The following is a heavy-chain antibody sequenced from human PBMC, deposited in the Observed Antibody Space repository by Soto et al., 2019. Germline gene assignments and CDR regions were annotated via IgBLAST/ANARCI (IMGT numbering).Heavy chain of an antibody. CDR2: INTGNGNT. J-gene: IGHJ6*02. CDR1: GYSFTSYA. Sequence: ASVKVSCKASGYSFTSYAMHWVRQAPGQRLEWMGWINTGNGNTKYSQKFQGRVTITRDTFASTAYMELSSLRSEDTAVYYCASLCGGSCYDSDVWGQGTSVTVSS. CDR3: ASLCGGSCYDSDV. V-gene: IGHV1-3*04. D-gene: IGHD2-15*01.